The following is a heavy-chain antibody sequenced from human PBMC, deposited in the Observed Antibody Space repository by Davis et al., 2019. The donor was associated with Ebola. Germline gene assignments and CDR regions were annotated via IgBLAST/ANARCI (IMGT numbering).Heavy chain of an antibody. V-gene: IGHV5-51*01. CDR2: IFPGDSDT. Sequence: ESLKISCEGSGYDFTSSWIAWVRLMPGKGLECMGIIFPGDSDTRYSPSFQGQVTISADKSISTAYLQWSSLKASDTAMYYCARGTDGYNPGGYFDSWGQGTLVTVSS. CDR1: GYDFTSSW. CDR3: ARGTDGYNPGGYFDS. D-gene: IGHD5-24*01. J-gene: IGHJ4*02.